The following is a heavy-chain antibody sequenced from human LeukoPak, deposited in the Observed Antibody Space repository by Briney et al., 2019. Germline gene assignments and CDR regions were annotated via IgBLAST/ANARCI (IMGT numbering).Heavy chain of an antibody. CDR2: IKQDGSEK. CDR3: ARDQREPKGFDY. D-gene: IGHD1-1*01. Sequence: GGSLRLSCAASGFSFSTYWMSWVRQAPGKGLEWVANIKQDGSEKYYVDSVKGRFPISRDNAKNSLYLQMNSLRAEDTAVYYCARDQREPKGFDYWGQGTLVTVSS. CDR1: GFSFSTYW. V-gene: IGHV3-7*01. J-gene: IGHJ4*02.